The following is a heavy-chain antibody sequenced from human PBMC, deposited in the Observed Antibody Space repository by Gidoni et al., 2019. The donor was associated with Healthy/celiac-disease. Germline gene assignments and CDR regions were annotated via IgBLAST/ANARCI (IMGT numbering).Heavy chain of an antibody. Sequence: EVQLLESGGGLVQPGGSLRLACAASGFTCSRYAMSWVRQAPGKGLEWVSAISGSGGSTYYADSVKGRFTISRDNSKNTLYLQMNSLRAEDTAVYYCAKDGSLTTVTSDAFDIWGQGTMVTVSS. CDR2: ISGSGGST. J-gene: IGHJ3*02. CDR3: AKDGSLTTVTSDAFDI. D-gene: IGHD4-17*01. V-gene: IGHV3-23*01. CDR1: GFTCSRYA.